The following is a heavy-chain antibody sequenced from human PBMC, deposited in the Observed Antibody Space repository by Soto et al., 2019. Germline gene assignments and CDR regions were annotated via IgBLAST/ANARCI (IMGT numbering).Heavy chain of an antibody. CDR1: GGSISSYY. J-gene: IGHJ4*02. CDR3: ARHVYGYDFDY. D-gene: IGHD5-12*01. V-gene: IGHV4-59*08. CDR2: IYYSGST. Sequence: TLSLTCTVSGGSISSYYWSWIRQPPGKGLEWIGYIYYSGSTNYNPSLKSRVTISVDTSKNQFSLKLSSVTAADTAVYYCARHVYGYDFDYWGQGTLVTVSS.